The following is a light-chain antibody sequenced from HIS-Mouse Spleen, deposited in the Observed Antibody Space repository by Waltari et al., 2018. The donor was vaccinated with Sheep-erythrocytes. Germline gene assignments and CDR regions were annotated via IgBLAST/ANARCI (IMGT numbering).Light chain of an antibody. Sequence: QSVLTQPPSASGTPGQRVTISCSGSSSNIGSNTVNWYQQLPGTAPKLLIYSNNPRPSGVPDRFTGSKSGTSASLAISGLQSEDEADYYCAAWDDSLNGVWVFGGGTKLTVL. CDR3: AAWDDSLNGVWV. J-gene: IGLJ3*02. CDR1: SSNIGSNT. V-gene: IGLV1-44*01. CDR2: SNN.